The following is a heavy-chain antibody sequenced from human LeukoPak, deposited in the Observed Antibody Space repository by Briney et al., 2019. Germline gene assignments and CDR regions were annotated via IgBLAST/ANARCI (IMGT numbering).Heavy chain of an antibody. Sequence: PGRSLRLSCAASGFTFSSYAMHWVRQAPGKGLEWVAVISYDGSNKYYADSVKGRFTISRDNSKNTLYLQMNSLRAEDTAVYYCARDRGYSYGSYGDYWGQGTLVTVSS. CDR3: ARDRGYSYGSYGDY. D-gene: IGHD5-18*01. CDR2: ISYDGSNK. J-gene: IGHJ4*02. V-gene: IGHV3-30-3*01. CDR1: GFTFSSYA.